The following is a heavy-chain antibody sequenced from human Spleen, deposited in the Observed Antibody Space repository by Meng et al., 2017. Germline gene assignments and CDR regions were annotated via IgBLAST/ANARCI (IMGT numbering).Heavy chain of an antibody. CDR1: GFTFSSYA. V-gene: IGHV3-23*01. J-gene: IGHJ4*02. CDR2: ISGSGGST. CDR3: ARVDKYTFGSIDY. Sequence: GGSLRLSCAASGFTFSSYAMSWVRQAPGKGLEWVSAISGSGGSTYYADSVKGRFTISRDNSKNTLYLQMNRLGLEDTAVYFCARVDKYTFGSIDYWGQGTLVTVSS. D-gene: IGHD5-18*01.